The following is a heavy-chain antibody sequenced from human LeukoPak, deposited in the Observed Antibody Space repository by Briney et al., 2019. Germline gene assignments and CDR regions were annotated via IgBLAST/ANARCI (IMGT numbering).Heavy chain of an antibody. J-gene: IGHJ5*02. CDR3: ARCLRIVVVLTRNWFDP. D-gene: IGHD2-2*01. CDR2: INHSGST. V-gene: IGHV4-34*01. Sequence: SETLSLTCAVYGGSFSGYYWSWIRQPPGKGLEWIGEINHSGSTNYNPSLKSRVTISVDTSKNQFSLKLSSVTAADMAVYYCARCLRIVVVLTRNWFDPWGQGTLVTVSS. CDR1: GGSFSGYY.